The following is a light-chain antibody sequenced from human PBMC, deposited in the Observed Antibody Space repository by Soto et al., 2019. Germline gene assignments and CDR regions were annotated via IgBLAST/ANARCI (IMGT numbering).Light chain of an antibody. CDR3: MQALQTPGT. Sequence: DIVMTQSPLSLPVTPGEPASISCRSSQSLLHSNGYNYLDWYLQKPGQSPQILIYLCSNRASGVPDRFGGSGSGTDFTLKISRVEAEDVGVYYCMQALQTPGTFGPGTKVDIK. CDR2: LCS. V-gene: IGKV2-28*01. J-gene: IGKJ3*01. CDR1: QSLLHSNGYNY.